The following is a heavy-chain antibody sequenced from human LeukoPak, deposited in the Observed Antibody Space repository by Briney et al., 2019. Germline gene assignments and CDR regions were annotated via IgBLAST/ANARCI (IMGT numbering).Heavy chain of an antibody. D-gene: IGHD2-15*01. Sequence: SETLSLTCTVSGGSISSYYWSWIRQPPGKGLEWIGYIYYSGSTNYNPSLKSRVTISVDTSKNQFSLKLSSVTAADTAVYYCAREPYCSGGSCYRSIDYWGQGTLVTVSS. CDR1: GGSISSYY. CDR2: IYYSGST. V-gene: IGHV4-59*12. CDR3: AREPYCSGGSCYRSIDY. J-gene: IGHJ4*02.